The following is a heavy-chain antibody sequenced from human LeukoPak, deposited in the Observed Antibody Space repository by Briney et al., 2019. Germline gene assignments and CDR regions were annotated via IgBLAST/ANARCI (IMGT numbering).Heavy chain of an antibody. Sequence: GASVKVSCKASGYTFTTFAIHWVRQVPGQSLEWMGWINAGNGNTKYSQNFQGRVTITRDTSASTAYMELSSLTSEDTAVYYCAGDSRTISNWFDTWGQGTPVTVSS. CDR2: INAGNGNT. CDR3: AGDSRTISNWFDT. V-gene: IGHV1-3*01. CDR1: GYTFTTFA. D-gene: IGHD1-1*01. J-gene: IGHJ5*02.